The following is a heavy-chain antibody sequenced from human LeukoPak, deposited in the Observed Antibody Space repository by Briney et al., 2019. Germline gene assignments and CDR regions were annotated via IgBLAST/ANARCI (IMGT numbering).Heavy chain of an antibody. CDR1: GGSISSSSYY. CDR2: IYYSGAT. V-gene: IGHV4-39*07. D-gene: IGHD3-22*01. J-gene: IGHJ3*02. Sequence: SETLSLTCTVSGGSISSSSYYWGWIRQPPGKGLEWIGSIYYSGATYYNPSLKSRVTISVDTSKNQFSLKLSSVTAADTAVYYCARETYYYDSSGYSPAFDIWGQGTMVTVSS. CDR3: ARETYYYDSSGYSPAFDI.